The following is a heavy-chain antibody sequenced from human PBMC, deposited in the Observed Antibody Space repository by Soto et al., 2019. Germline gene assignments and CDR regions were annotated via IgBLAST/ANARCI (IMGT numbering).Heavy chain of an antibody. D-gene: IGHD2-2*01. Sequence: QVQLVESGGGVVQPGRSLRLSCAASGFTFSSYGMHWVRQAPGKGLEWVAVISYDGSNKYYADSVKGRFTISRDNSKNTLYLQMNSLRAEDTAVYYCAKDLTVVVPAAKLYYYYYYGMDVWGQGTTVTISS. CDR1: GFTFSSYG. CDR3: AKDLTVVVPAAKLYYYYYYGMDV. CDR2: ISYDGSNK. V-gene: IGHV3-30*18. J-gene: IGHJ6*02.